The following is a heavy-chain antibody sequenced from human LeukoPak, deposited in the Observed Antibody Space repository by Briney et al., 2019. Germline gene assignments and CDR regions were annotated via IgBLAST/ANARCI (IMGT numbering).Heavy chain of an antibody. CDR1: GFTFSSYA. CDR3: ARDLDSSGSFDY. J-gene: IGHJ4*02. V-gene: IGHV4-34*01. CDR2: INHSGST. D-gene: IGHD3-22*01. Sequence: NPGGSLRLSCAASGFTFSSYAMSWVRQPPGKGLEWIGEINHSGSTNYNPSLKSRVTISVDTSKNQFSLKLSSVTAADTAVYYCARDLDSSGSFDYWGQGTLVTVSS.